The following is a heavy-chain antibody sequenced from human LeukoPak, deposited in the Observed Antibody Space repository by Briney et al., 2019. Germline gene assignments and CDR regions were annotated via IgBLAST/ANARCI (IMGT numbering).Heavy chain of an antibody. Sequence: ASVKVSCKASGYTFTGYYMHWVRQAPGQGLEWMGRINPNSGGTNYAQKLQGRVTMTRDTSISTAYMELSRLRSDDTAVYYCARGQIRTYCSSTSCHYNWFDPWGQGTLVTVSS. CDR1: GYTFTGYY. CDR2: INPNSGGT. J-gene: IGHJ5*02. CDR3: ARGQIRTYCSSTSCHYNWFDP. D-gene: IGHD2-2*01. V-gene: IGHV1-2*06.